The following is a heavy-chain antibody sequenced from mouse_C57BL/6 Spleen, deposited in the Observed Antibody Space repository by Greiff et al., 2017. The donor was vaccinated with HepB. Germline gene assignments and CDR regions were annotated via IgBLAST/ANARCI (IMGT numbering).Heavy chain of an antibody. CDR1: GFTFSDYY. CDR3: ARDYDRGYFDV. J-gene: IGHJ1*03. D-gene: IGHD2-14*01. Sequence: EVHLVESEGGLVQPGSSMKLSCTASGFTFSDYYMAWVRQVPEKGLEWVANINYDGSSTYYLDSLKSRFIISRDNAKNILYLQMSSLKSEDTATYYCARDYDRGYFDVWGTGTTVTVSS. CDR2: INYDGSST. V-gene: IGHV5-16*01.